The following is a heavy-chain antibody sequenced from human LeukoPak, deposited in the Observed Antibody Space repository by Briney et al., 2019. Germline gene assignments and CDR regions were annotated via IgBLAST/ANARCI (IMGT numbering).Heavy chain of an antibody. V-gene: IGHV4-59*01. D-gene: IGHD2-8*02. Sequence: SETLSRTCTVAGGSISSYYWSWIRQPPGKGLEGIGYVYYSGSTNYNPFLESRVTISVATSKDQFSLKLSSVTAADTAVYYCARVRWVGYTSTYFDYWGQGTLVTVSS. J-gene: IGHJ4*02. CDR1: GGSISSYY. CDR2: VYYSGST. CDR3: ARVRWVGYTSTYFDY.